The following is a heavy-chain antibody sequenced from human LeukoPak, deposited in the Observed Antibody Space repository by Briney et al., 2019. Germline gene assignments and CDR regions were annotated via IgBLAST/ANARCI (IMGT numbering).Heavy chain of an antibody. Sequence: GGSLRLSCAASGFTFSSYWMSWVRQAPGKGGEGVANIKQDGSEKYYVDSVKGRFTISRDNAKNSLYLQMNSLRAEDTAVYYCAREGSNYYFDYWGQGTLVTVSS. CDR2: IKQDGSEK. D-gene: IGHD4-11*01. CDR3: AREGSNYYFDY. CDR1: GFTFSSYW. J-gene: IGHJ4*02. V-gene: IGHV3-7*01.